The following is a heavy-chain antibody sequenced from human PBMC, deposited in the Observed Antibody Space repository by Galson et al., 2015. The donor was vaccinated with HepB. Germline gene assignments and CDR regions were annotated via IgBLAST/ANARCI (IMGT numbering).Heavy chain of an antibody. Sequence: SLRLSCAASGLTFSSYAMSWVRQAPGKGLEWVSGNSGSGGSTFYADSVKGRFTISRDNSKNTLYLQMNSLRAEDTALYYCAKGGAVVIDAFDIWGQGTLVTVSS. J-gene: IGHJ3*02. D-gene: IGHD2-21*01. CDR3: AKGGAVVIDAFDI. CDR1: GLTFSSYA. CDR2: NSGSGGST. V-gene: IGHV3-23*01.